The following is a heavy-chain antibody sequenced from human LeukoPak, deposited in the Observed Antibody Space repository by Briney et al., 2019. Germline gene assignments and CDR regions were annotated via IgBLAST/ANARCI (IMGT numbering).Heavy chain of an antibody. D-gene: IGHD3-9*01. Sequence: PSETLSLTCTVSGGSISSHYWSWIRQPPGKGLEWIGYIYYSGSTNYNPSLKSRVTISVDTSKNQFSLKLSSVTAVDTAVYYCARTYYDIAGYYYGMDVWGQGTTVTVSS. CDR2: IYYSGST. J-gene: IGHJ6*02. V-gene: IGHV4-59*11. CDR1: GGSISSHY. CDR3: ARTYYDIAGYYYGMDV.